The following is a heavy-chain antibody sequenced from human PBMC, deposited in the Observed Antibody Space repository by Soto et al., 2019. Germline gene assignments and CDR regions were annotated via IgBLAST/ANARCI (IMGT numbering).Heavy chain of an antibody. D-gene: IGHD3-3*01. J-gene: IGHJ3*02. V-gene: IGHV4-34*01. CDR1: GGSFSGYY. CDR2: IYYSGST. Sequence: SETLSLTCAVYGGSFSGYYWSWIRQPPGKGLERIGEIYYSGSTNYNPSLKSRVTISVDTSKNQFSLKLSSVTAADTAVYYCARGILRSAFDIWGQGTMVTVSS. CDR3: ARGILRSAFDI.